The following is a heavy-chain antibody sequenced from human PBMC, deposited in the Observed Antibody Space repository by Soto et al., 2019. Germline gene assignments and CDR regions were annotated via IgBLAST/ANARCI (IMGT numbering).Heavy chain of an antibody. CDR1: GFTFSSYW. D-gene: IGHD1-1*01. CDR2: IKQDGSEK. V-gene: IGHV3-7*01. Sequence: EVQLVESGGGLVQPGGSLRLSCAASGFTFSSYWMSWVRQAPGKGLEWVANIKQDGSEKYYVDSVKGRFTISRDNAKNSLYLQMNSLRAADTAVYYCAREDLERRNAFDIWGQGTMVTVSS. J-gene: IGHJ3*02. CDR3: AREDLERRNAFDI.